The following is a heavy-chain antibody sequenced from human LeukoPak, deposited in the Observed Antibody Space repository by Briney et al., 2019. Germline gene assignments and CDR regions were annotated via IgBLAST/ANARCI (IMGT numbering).Heavy chain of an antibody. CDR1: GFTFSSYG. V-gene: IGHV3-30*02. Sequence: PGGSLRLSCAVSGFTFSSYGMHWVRQAAGKGLEWVAFIRYDGNKKDYADSVKGRFTISRDNSKNTLFLQLNSLRAEDTAIYYCAKGDFDCWGQGTLVTVSS. CDR2: IRYDGNKK. D-gene: IGHD5-24*01. CDR3: AKGDFDC. J-gene: IGHJ4*02.